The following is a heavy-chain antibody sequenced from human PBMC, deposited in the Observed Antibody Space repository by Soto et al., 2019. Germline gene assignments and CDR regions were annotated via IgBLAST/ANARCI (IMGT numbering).Heavy chain of an antibody. D-gene: IGHD3-16*01. J-gene: IGHJ4*02. Sequence: GGSLRLSCTASGFTFNSYAMSWVRQAPGKGLEWVSAISSSGGSAYYADSVKGRFTISRDNSKNTLHLQMNSLRVEDTAVYYCAKDHWGSYSGQGTLVTVS. CDR1: GFTFNSYA. V-gene: IGHV3-23*01. CDR2: ISSSGGSA. CDR3: AKDHWGSY.